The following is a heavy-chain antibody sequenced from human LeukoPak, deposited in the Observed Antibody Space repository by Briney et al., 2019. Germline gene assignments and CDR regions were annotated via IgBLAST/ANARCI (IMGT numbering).Heavy chain of an antibody. CDR3: AKRERGNTGLDY. CDR2: ISGSGGST. J-gene: IGHJ4*02. D-gene: IGHD5-18*01. V-gene: IGHV3-23*01. CDR1: GFTFSSYA. Sequence: GGSLRLSCAASGFTFSSYAMSWVRRAPGKGLEWVSAISGSGGSTYYADFVKGRFTISRDNSKNTLYLQMNSLRAEDTAVYYCAKRERGNTGLDYWGQGTLVTVSS.